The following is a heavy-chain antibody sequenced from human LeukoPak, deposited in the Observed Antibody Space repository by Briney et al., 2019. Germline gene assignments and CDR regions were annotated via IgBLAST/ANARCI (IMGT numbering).Heavy chain of an antibody. J-gene: IGHJ4*02. CDR3: ARGVTTTIPPIY. D-gene: IGHD4-17*01. Sequence: ASVKVSCKASGYTFTGYYMHWVRQAPGQGLEWVGWINPNSGGTNYAQKFQGRVTMTRDTSISTAYMELRRLRSDDTAVYYCARGVTTTIPPIYWGQGTLVTVSS. CDR1: GYTFTGYY. CDR2: INPNSGGT. V-gene: IGHV1-2*02.